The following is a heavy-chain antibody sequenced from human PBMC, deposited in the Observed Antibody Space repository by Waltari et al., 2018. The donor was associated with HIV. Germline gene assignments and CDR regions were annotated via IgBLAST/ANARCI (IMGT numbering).Heavy chain of an antibody. D-gene: IGHD2-2*01. Sequence: EVQLVESGGRLVKPGGSLRLSCAASGFTFSAYTMHWVRQGPGKGLEWVSSITSTSNYIYYVDSVKGRFTISRDNAKDSLYLQMNSLRAEDTAVYYCARGAGDTIVVVPAALTWGQGTLVTVS. J-gene: IGHJ4*02. CDR3: ARGAGDTIVVVPAALT. CDR1: GFTFSAYT. V-gene: IGHV3-21*01. CDR2: ITSTSNYI.